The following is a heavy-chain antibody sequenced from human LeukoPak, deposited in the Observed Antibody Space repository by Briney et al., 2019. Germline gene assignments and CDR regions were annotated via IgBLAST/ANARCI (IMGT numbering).Heavy chain of an antibody. J-gene: IGHJ4*02. CDR3: AKGLERESRLDS. Sequence: GGSLRLSCDASGFSINTYTMYWVRQAPGQGLEWVSGIRNSDGMTYYADSVRGRFTISTDNSKITLYLQMNSLRAEDTALYYCAKGLERESRLDSWGQGTLVTVSS. V-gene: IGHV3-23*01. CDR1: GFSINTYT. CDR2: IRNSDGMT. D-gene: IGHD1-1*01.